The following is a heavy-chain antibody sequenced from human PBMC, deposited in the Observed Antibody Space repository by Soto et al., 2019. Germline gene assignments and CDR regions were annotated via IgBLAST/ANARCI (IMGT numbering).Heavy chain of an antibody. CDR1: GGSLSGYD. V-gene: IGHV4-34*01. CDR2: INHSGST. J-gene: IGHJ6*02. CDR3: ARARMGLGSSWRYYYYGMDV. D-gene: IGHD6-13*01. Sequence: XTLSLPSAVYGGSLSGYDWSWIRRPPGRGLEWIGEINHSGSTNYNTSLKSRVTISVDTSKNQFSLKLSSVTAADKAVYYCARARMGLGSSWRYYYYGMDVWGQGTTVTVSS.